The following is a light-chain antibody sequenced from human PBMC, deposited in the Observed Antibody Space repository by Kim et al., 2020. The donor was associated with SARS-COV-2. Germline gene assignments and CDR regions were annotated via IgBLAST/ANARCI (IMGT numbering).Light chain of an antibody. Sequence: TVTITCARSSGSTAGNDVQWFQQRPRSSPTVVSYEDKERPSGVPDRFSGSIDRSSNSASLTISGLKTEDEADYYCQSYDSSNPYVVFGGGTKLTVL. J-gene: IGLJ2*01. CDR3: QSYDSSNPYVV. CDR1: SGSTAGND. V-gene: IGLV6-57*01. CDR2: EDK.